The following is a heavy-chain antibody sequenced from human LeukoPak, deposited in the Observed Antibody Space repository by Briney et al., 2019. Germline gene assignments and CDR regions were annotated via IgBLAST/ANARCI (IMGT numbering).Heavy chain of an antibody. CDR3: AREVDCSSTSCYRGNWFDP. Sequence: ASVKVSCKASGYTFTSCDINWVRQATGQGLEWMGWMNPNSGNTGYAQKFQGRVTITRNTSISTAYMELSSLRSEDTAVYYCAREVDCSSTSCYRGNWFDPWGQGTLVTVSS. J-gene: IGHJ5*02. D-gene: IGHD2-2*02. CDR1: GYTFTSCD. CDR2: MNPNSGNT. V-gene: IGHV1-8*03.